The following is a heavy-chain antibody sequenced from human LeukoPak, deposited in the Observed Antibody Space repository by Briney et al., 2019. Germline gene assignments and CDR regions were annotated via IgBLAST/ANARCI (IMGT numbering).Heavy chain of an antibody. J-gene: IGHJ4*02. CDR2: ISGTGITI. Sequence: GTSLRLSCAASGFTFSSYEMNWVRQAPGEGLEWVSFISGTGITIFYADSVKGRFTISRDNARNSLYLQMNSLRAEDTAVYYCARAAARLFDYWGQGTLVTISS. V-gene: IGHV3-48*03. D-gene: IGHD6-6*01. CDR3: ARAAARLFDY. CDR1: GFTFSSYE.